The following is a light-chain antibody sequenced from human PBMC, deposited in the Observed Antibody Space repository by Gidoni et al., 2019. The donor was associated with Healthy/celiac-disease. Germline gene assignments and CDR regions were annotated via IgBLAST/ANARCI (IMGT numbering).Light chain of an antibody. J-gene: IGLJ2*01. CDR2: EVS. CDR1: SSDVGGYNY. Sequence: QSALTQPPSASGSPGQSVTISCTGTSSDVGGYNYVSWYQQHPGKAPKLMSYEVSKRPSGVPDRCSGSKSGNTASLTVSGLQAEDEADYYCSSYAGSNNFGVFGGGTKLTVL. V-gene: IGLV2-8*01. CDR3: SSYAGSNNFGV.